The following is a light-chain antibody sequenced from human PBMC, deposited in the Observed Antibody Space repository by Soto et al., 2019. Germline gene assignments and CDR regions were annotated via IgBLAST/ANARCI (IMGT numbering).Light chain of an antibody. CDR1: QRITTY. CDR2: TAA. CDR3: HQSYSTPYT. J-gene: IGKJ2*01. V-gene: IGKV1-39*01. Sequence: IHMTQSPSSLSASVGDRVTITCRASQRITTYLNWYQQKPGKAPKLLISTAATLQGGVPSRFSGSGSGTEFTLTVTTPHPQDFAAYFCHQSYSTPYTFGQGTKLESK.